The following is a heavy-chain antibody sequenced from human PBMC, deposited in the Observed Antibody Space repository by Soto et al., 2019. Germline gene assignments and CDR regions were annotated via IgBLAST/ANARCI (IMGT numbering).Heavy chain of an antibody. V-gene: IGHV3-30*18. CDR1: GFTFSSYG. J-gene: IGHJ6*02. D-gene: IGHD3-22*01. CDR2: ISYDGSNK. CDR3: AKDQYYYDSSGYSAMYYYYGMDV. Sequence: QVQLVESGGGVVQPGRSLRLSCAASGFTFSSYGMHWVRQAPGKGLEWVAVISYDGSNKYYADSVKGRFTISRDNSKNTLYLQMNSLRAEDTAVYYCAKDQYYYDSSGYSAMYYYYGMDVWGQGTTVTVSS.